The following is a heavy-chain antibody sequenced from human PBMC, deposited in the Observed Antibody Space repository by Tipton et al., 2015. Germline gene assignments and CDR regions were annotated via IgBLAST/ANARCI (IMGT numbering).Heavy chain of an antibody. D-gene: IGHD3-16*01. CDR2: IYYSGST. CDR1: GGSISSYY. CDR3: ARDRLGPGGFDY. Sequence: LRLSCTVSGGSISSYYWSWIRQPPGKGLEWIGYIYYSGSTNYNPSLKSRVTISVDTSKNQFSLKLSSVTAADTAVYYCARDRLGPGGFDYWGQGSLVTVSS. J-gene: IGHJ4*02. V-gene: IGHV4-59*01.